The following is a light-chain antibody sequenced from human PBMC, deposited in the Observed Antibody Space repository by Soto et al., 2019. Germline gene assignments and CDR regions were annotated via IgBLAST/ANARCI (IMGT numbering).Light chain of an antibody. CDR2: HAS. CDR3: QQYKSYPVT. J-gene: IGKJ5*01. Sequence: DIQMTQSPSSLSASVGDRVTITCRASQDISNHLVWFQQKPGKAPKSLISHASNLQSGVPSRFSGSGSGTFYTLTISSLQPQNFAIYHCQQYKSYPVTLGQGTRLEIK. V-gene: IGKV1-16*01. CDR1: QDISNH.